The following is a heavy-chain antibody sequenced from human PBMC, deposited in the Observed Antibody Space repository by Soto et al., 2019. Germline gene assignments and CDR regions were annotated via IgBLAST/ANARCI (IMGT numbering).Heavy chain of an antibody. CDR2: ISVGGGNT. CDR3: AKGLLWFGELLPPFDY. Sequence: GGSLRFSCAASGFTLSDYWMHWVRQVPGKGLLWVSRISVGGGNTYYADSVKGRFTISRDNSKNTLYLQMNSLRAEDMAVYYCAKGLLWFGELLPPFDYWGQGTLVTVSS. J-gene: IGHJ4*02. D-gene: IGHD3-10*01. V-gene: IGHV3-23*01. CDR1: GFTLSDYW.